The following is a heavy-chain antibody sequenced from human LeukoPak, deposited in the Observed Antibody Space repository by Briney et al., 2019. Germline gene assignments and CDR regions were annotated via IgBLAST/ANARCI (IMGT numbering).Heavy chain of an antibody. CDR3: ASLAVAGLSEGY. CDR1: GGSISSDSYY. J-gene: IGHJ4*02. V-gene: IGHV4-39*01. Sequence: PSETLSLTCTVSGGSISSDSYYWAWIRQPPGKGLEWIASIYYSGSTYYNPSLKSRVTISEDTSRNQFSLKLSSVTAADTAVYYCASLAVAGLSEGYWGQGTLGIVSS. CDR2: IYYSGST. D-gene: IGHD6-19*01.